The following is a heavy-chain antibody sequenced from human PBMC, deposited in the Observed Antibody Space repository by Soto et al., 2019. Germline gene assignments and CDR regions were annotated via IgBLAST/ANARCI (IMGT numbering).Heavy chain of an antibody. V-gene: IGHV3-73*02. J-gene: IGHJ4*02. D-gene: IGHD1-26*01. Sequence: EVQLVESGGGLVQPGGSLKLSCAASGFTFSASSMHWVRQASGKGLEWVGRIRSKPNNYATAYAASVKGRFTISRDDSKNTAYLQMNSLKIEDTALYYCSRHTGIETSGKVDWGQGTLVTVSS. CDR2: IRSKPNNYAT. CDR3: SRHTGIETSGKVD. CDR1: GFTFSASS.